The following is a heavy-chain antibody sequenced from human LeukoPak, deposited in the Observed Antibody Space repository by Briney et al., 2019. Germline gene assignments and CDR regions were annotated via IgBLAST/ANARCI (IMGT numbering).Heavy chain of an antibody. CDR2: INTNTGNP. J-gene: IGHJ6*02. Sequence: GASVKVSCKASGYTCTSYAMNWVRQAPGQGLEWMGWINTNTGNPTYAQGFTGRFVFSLDTSVSTAYLQISSLKAEDTAVYYCARLYCSGGSCYSYYYYYYGMDVWGQGTTVTVSS. V-gene: IGHV7-4-1*02. CDR3: ARLYCSGGSCYSYYYYYYGMDV. CDR1: GYTCTSYA. D-gene: IGHD2-15*01.